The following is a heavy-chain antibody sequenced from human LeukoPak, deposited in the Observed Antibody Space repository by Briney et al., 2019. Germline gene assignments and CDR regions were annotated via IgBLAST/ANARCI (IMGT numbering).Heavy chain of an antibody. CDR3: ARGVEQWLEPRVYFQH. CDR1: GGSISSYY. CDR2: IYYSGST. Sequence: SETLSLTCTVSGGSISSYYWSWIRQPPGKGLEWIGYIYYSGSTNYNPSLKSRVTISVDTSKNQFSLKLSSVTAADTAVYYCARGVEQWLEPRVYFQHWGQGTLVTVSS. V-gene: IGHV4-59*01. D-gene: IGHD6-19*01. J-gene: IGHJ1*01.